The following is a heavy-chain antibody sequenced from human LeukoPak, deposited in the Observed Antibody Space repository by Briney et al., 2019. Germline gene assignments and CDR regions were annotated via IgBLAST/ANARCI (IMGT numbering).Heavy chain of an antibody. CDR1: GFTFISFG. J-gene: IGHJ4*02. CDR3: PKDWDPGYYDSSGSYPDY. D-gene: IGHD3-22*01. Sequence: PGGSLRLSCAASGFTFISFGMHWVRQAPGKGLEWVALISYDGGNKYYADSVKGRFTISRDNSKNTLYLQMNSLRAEDAAVYYCPKDWDPGYYDSSGSYPDYWGQGTLVTVSS. CDR2: ISYDGGNK. V-gene: IGHV3-30*18.